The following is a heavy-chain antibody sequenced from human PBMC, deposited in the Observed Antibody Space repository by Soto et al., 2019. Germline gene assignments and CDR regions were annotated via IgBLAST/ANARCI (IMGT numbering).Heavy chain of an antibody. Sequence: GGSLRLSCAASGFTLSDYYMSWIRQAPGKGLEWVSHISGSGNTIDYADSVKGRFTISRDNAKNSLYLQMNSLRDDDTAVFYCARGRYALDYWGQGTRVTVSS. CDR2: ISGSGNTI. J-gene: IGHJ4*02. CDR3: ARGRYALDY. V-gene: IGHV3-11*01. D-gene: IGHD3-16*01. CDR1: GFTLSDYY.